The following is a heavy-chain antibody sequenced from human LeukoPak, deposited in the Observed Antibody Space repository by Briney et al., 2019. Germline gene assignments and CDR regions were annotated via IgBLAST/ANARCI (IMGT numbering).Heavy chain of an antibody. Sequence: ASVKVSCKASGYTFTSYYMHWVRQAPGQGLEWMGIINPSGGSTSYAQKFQGRVTMTRDTSTSTVYMELSSLRSEDTAVYYCARSKITIFGVVADFDYWGQGTLVTVSS. CDR2: INPSGGST. CDR1: GYTFTSYY. CDR3: ARSKITIFGVVADFDY. J-gene: IGHJ4*02. D-gene: IGHD3-3*01. V-gene: IGHV1-46*03.